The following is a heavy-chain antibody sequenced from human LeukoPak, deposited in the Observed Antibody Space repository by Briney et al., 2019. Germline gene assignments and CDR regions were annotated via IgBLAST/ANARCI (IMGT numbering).Heavy chain of an antibody. J-gene: IGHJ5*02. CDR2: INPSGGST. D-gene: IGHD7-27*01. Sequence: ASVKASCKASGYTFTSYYMHWVRQAPGQGLEWMGIINPSGGSTSYAQKFQGRVTMTRDTSISTAYMELSRLRSDDTAVYYCARKKGSWGNWFAPGGKGTLVTVSS. CDR1: GYTFTSYY. V-gene: IGHV1-46*01. CDR3: ARKKGSWGNWFAP.